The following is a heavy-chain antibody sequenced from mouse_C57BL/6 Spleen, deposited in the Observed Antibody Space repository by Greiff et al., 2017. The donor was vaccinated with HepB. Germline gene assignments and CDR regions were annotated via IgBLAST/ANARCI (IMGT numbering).Heavy chain of an antibody. V-gene: IGHV5-16*01. D-gene: IGHD1-1*01. J-gene: IGHJ1*03. CDR1: GFTFSDYY. Sequence: DVKLVESEGGLVQPGSSMKLSCTASGFTFSDYYMAWVRQVPEKGLEWVANINYDGSSTYYLDSLKSRFIISRDNAKNILYLQMSSLKSEDTATYYCAREGYGRDWDFDVWGTGTTVTVSS. CDR2: INYDGSST. CDR3: AREGYGRDWDFDV.